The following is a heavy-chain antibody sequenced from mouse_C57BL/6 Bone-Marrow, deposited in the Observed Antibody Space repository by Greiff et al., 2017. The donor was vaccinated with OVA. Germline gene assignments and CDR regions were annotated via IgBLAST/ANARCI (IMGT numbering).Heavy chain of an antibody. V-gene: IGHV1-18*01. CDR2: INPNNGGT. J-gene: IGHJ1*03. CDR1: GYTFTDYN. Sequence: VQLKQSGPELVKPGASVKIPCKASGYTFTDYNMDWVKQSHGKSLEWIGDINPNNGGTIYNQKFKGKATLTVDKSSSTAYMELRSLTSEDTAVYYCARRDYEYFDVWGTGTTVTVSS. D-gene: IGHD1-1*01. CDR3: ARRDYEYFDV.